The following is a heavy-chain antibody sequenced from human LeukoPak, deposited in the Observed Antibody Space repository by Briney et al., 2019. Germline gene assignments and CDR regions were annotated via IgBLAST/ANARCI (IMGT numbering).Heavy chain of an antibody. D-gene: IGHD2-2*02. J-gene: IGHJ4*02. CDR1: GFTLGDYA. Sequence: GSLKLSCTASGFTLGDYAMSWVRQAPGKGLEWVGFIRSKAYGGTTEYAASVKGRFTISRDDSKSIAYLQMNSLKTEDTAVYYCYRYCSSTSCYRDFDYWGQGTLVTVSP. CDR3: YRYCSSTSCYRDFDY. CDR2: IRSKAYGGTT. V-gene: IGHV3-49*04.